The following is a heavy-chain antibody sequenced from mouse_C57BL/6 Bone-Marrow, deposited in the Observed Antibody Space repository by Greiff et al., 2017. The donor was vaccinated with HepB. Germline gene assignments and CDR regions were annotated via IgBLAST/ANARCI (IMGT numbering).Heavy chain of an antibody. CDR1: GYTFTSYG. V-gene: IGHV1-81*01. J-gene: IGHJ3*01. Sequence: QVQLQQSGAELARPGASVKLSCKASGYTFTSYGISWVKQRTGQGLEWIGEIYPRSGNTYYNEKFKGKATLTADKSSSTAYMELRSLTSEDSAVYFCARSIYYYGSSCSWFAYWGQGTLVTVSA. CDR3: ARSIYYYGSSCSWFAY. CDR2: IYPRSGNT. D-gene: IGHD1-1*01.